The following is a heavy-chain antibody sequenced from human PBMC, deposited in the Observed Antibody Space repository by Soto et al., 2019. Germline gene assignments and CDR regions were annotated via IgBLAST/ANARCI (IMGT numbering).Heavy chain of an antibody. CDR2: IYHSGDT. J-gene: IGHJ4*02. D-gene: IGHD3-9*01. V-gene: IGHV4-4*02. CDR1: RVAITSNW. Sequence: QVQLQESGPGLVEPSGTLSLTCAVSRVAITSNWWSWVRQPPGKGLEWIGEIYHSGDTRYNPSLKSRVTMSIDKSKNQLSLKLNSVTAADTAVYYCATYYDFLPGYTIDSWGQGALVTVSS. CDR3: ATYYDFLPGYTIDS.